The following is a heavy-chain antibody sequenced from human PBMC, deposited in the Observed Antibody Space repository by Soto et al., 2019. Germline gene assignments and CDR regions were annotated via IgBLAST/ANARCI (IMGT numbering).Heavy chain of an antibody. J-gene: IGHJ4*02. CDR1: GYTFTRYG. CDR2: ISAYTGNT. Sequence: GASVKVSCKASGYTFTRYGISWVRQAPGQGLEWMGWISAYTGNTNYVQKLQGRVTMTTDTSTSTAYMELRSLRSDDTAVYYCARDQEDTAMVMGDYWGQGTLVTVSS. D-gene: IGHD5-18*01. CDR3: ARDQEDTAMVMGDY. V-gene: IGHV1-18*01.